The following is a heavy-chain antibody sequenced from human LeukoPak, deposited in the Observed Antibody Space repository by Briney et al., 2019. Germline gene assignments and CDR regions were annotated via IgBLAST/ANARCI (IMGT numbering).Heavy chain of an antibody. CDR3: ARQDGNSKYYFDY. CDR2: IYPGDSDT. V-gene: IGHV5-51*01. J-gene: IGHJ4*02. CDR1: GHSFTYYR. Sequence: GESLKISCKGSGHSFTYYRIGWVRQMPGKGLEWMGIIYPGDSDTRYRPSFQGQVTISVDKSISTAYLQWSSLKVSDTAMYYCARQDGNSKYYFDYWGQGTLVTVSS. D-gene: IGHD1-1*01.